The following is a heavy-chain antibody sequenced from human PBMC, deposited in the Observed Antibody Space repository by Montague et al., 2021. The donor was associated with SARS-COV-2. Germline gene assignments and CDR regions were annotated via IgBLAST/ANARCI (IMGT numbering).Heavy chain of an antibody. CDR1: GGSFKNYY. D-gene: IGHD5-12*01. V-gene: IGHV4-59*01. Sequence: SETLSLTCTVSGGSFKNYYWSWIRQPPGKGLEWIGNVHHDGSSGXANYNPSVWSRVTISVDTSKKQFSLHLSPVTPADTAVYFCARVFDNSGYALDYWGQGTQVTVSS. CDR3: ARVFDNSGYALDY. CDR2: VHHDGSSGXA. J-gene: IGHJ4*02.